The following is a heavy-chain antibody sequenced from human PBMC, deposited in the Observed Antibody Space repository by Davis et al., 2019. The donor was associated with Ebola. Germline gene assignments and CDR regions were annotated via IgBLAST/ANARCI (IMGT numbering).Heavy chain of an antibody. J-gene: IGHJ6*02. CDR3: ARGWWGQYGMDV. V-gene: IGHV1-3*01. CDR1: GYTFTSYA. D-gene: IGHD2-21*02. CDR2: INAGNGNT. Sequence: ASVKVSCKASGYTFTSYAMHWVRQAPGQRLEWMGWINAGNGNTKYSQKFQGRVTITRDTSASTAYMELSSLRSEDTAVYYCARGWWGQYGMDVWGQGTTVTVSS.